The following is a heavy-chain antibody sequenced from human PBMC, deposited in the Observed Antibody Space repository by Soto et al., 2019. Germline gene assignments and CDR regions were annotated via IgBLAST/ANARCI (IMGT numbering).Heavy chain of an antibody. Sequence: QITLKESGPTLVKPTQPLTLTCTFSGFSLQTSGVGVGWIRQPPGTAPEWLALIFWTNDRRYSSSLQNRLTITKDTSKNQVVLTMTNMDPVDTATYYCAHRRHVFSDTVAEFDYWGQGTLVTVSS. CDR1: GFSLQTSGVG. CDR2: IFWTNDR. J-gene: IGHJ4*02. CDR3: AHRRHVFSDTVAEFDY. V-gene: IGHV2-5*01. D-gene: IGHD1-26*01.